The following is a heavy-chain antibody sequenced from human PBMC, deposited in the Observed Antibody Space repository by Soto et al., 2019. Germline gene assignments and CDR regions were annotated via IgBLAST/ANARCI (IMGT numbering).Heavy chain of an antibody. CDR2: IIPIFGTA. V-gene: IGHV1-69*12. D-gene: IGHD3-22*01. CDR1: GGTFSSYA. CDR3: ARAGGLQPQVVWYYGMDV. J-gene: IGHJ6*02. Sequence: QVQLVQSGAEVKKPGSSVKVSCKASGGTFSSYAISWVRQAPGQGLEWMGGIIPIFGTANYAQKFQGRVTITADXXTXKXXMELSSLRSEDTAVYYCARAGGLQPQVVWYYGMDVWGQGTTVTVSS.